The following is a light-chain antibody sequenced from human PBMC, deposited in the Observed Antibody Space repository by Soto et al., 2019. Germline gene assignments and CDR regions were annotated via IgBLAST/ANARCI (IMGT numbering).Light chain of an antibody. Sequence: DIQMTQSPSSLSASVGDRVTITCRASQSISSYLNWYQQKPGQAPKLLIYAASSLQSGVPSRFSGSGSGTDFTLTISSLQPEDFATYYCQQSYSTRMYTFGQGTKLEIK. CDR3: QQSYSTRMYT. J-gene: IGKJ2*01. CDR1: QSISSY. CDR2: AAS. V-gene: IGKV1-39*01.